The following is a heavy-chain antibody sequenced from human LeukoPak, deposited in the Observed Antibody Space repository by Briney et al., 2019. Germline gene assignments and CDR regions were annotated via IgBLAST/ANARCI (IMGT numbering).Heavy chain of an antibody. Sequence: GSLRLSCAASGFTFSSYSMNWVRQAPGKGLEWVSYISSSSSTIYYADSVKGRFTISRDNAKNSLYLQMNSLRAEDTAVYYCARGGSGYCFDYWGQGTLVTVSS. V-gene: IGHV3-48*01. CDR3: ARGGSGYCFDY. CDR2: ISSSSSTI. CDR1: GFTFSSYS. J-gene: IGHJ4*02. D-gene: IGHD3-22*01.